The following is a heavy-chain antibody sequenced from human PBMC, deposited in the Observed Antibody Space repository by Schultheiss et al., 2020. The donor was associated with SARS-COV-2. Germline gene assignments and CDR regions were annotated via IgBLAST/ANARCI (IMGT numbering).Heavy chain of an antibody. D-gene: IGHD2-21*02. CDR1: GFTFSSYS. Sequence: GGSLRLSCAASGFTFSSYSMNWVRQAPGKGLEWVSSISSSSSYIYYADSVKGRFTISRDKAKNSLYLQMNSLRAEDTAVYYCARPPGGDSYGSGGDYWGQGTLVTVSS. J-gene: IGHJ4*02. CDR3: ARPPGGDSYGSGGDY. V-gene: IGHV3-21*01. CDR2: ISSSSSYI.